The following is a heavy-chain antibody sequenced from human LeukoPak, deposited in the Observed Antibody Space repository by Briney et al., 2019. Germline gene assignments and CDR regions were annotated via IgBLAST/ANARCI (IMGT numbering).Heavy chain of an antibody. CDR2: IYYSVST. CDR1: GGSISSYY. CDR3: ARDRGCGPDCHDFDY. D-gene: IGHD2-21*02. Sequence: SETLSLTCTVSGGSISSYYWSWIRQPPGKGLEWIGYIYYSVSTNYNPSLKSRVTIPVDTSKNQFSLKLSSVTAADTAVYYCARDRGCGPDCHDFDYWGQGTLVTVSS. J-gene: IGHJ4*02. V-gene: IGHV4-59*01.